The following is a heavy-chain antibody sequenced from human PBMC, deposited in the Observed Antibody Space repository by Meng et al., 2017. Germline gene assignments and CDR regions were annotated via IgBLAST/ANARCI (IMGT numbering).Heavy chain of an antibody. CDR3: ARDGGNYDFDY. CDR2: IIPSSGDA. D-gene: IGHD1-7*01. V-gene: IGHV1-2*06. Sequence: QVMLVHFGAEVKKPGASVKLSCRASGYTFIDAYVHWVRQAPGQGLEWMGRIIPSSGDANSAQKFLGRVTLTWDTSISTAYMELSSLRSDDTAIYYCARDGGNYDFDYWGQGTLVTVSS. CDR1: GYTFIDAY. J-gene: IGHJ4*02.